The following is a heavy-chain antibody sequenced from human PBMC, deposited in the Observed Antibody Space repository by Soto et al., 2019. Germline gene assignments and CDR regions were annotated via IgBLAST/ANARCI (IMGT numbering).Heavy chain of an antibody. J-gene: IGHJ5*02. Sequence: GGSLRLSCASSGFPFSSYSMNWVRQAPGKGLEWVSFISSSSSTIFYADSVKGRFTISRDNAKNSLYLQMNSLRAEDTAMYYCARGENDILTGYLNWFDPWGQGTLVTVSS. CDR3: ARGENDILTGYLNWFDP. CDR1: GFPFSSYS. V-gene: IGHV3-48*01. CDR2: ISSSSSTI. D-gene: IGHD3-9*01.